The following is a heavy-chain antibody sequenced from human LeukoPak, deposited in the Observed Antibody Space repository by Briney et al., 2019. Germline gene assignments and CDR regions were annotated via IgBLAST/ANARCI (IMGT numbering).Heavy chain of an antibody. CDR1: GYTFTDYY. J-gene: IGHJ4*02. V-gene: IGHV1-2*02. D-gene: IGHD1-20*01. CDR2: IKPNSGGT. CDR3: AGLPRYNWNEPLDY. Sequence: ASVKVSCKASGYTFTDYYIHWVRQAPGQALEWMGCIKPNSGGTKYAQTFQGRVTMTGDTSINTAYMELSRLTYDDTAVYYCAGLPRYNWNEPLDYWGQGTLVTVSS.